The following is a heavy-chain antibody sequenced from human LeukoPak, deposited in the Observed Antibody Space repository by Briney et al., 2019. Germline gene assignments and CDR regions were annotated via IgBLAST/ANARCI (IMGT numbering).Heavy chain of an antibody. CDR3: VRGIDY. Sequence: GGSLRLSCAASGFAFSSHWMSWVRQAPVKGLEWVANINTDGSEIYYVDSVKGRFTISRDNAKNSLYLQMSSLSGEDTAIYYCVRGIDYWGQGTLVTVSP. V-gene: IGHV3-7*03. J-gene: IGHJ4*02. CDR2: INTDGSEI. CDR1: GFAFSSHW.